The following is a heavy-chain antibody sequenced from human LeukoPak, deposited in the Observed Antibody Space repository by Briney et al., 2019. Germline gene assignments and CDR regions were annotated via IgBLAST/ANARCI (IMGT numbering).Heavy chain of an antibody. CDR1: GGSFSDYS. J-gene: IGHJ4*02. CDR2: INHSGGT. V-gene: IGHV4-34*01. D-gene: IGHD3-22*01. CDR3: ARLQYYYDSSGFFDY. Sequence: SETLSLTCAVYGGSFSDYSWSWIRQPPGKGLEWIGEINHSGGTNNNPSLKSRVIMSVDTSKIQFSLKVSSVTAADTAVYYCARLQYYYDSSGFFDYWGQGTVVTVSS.